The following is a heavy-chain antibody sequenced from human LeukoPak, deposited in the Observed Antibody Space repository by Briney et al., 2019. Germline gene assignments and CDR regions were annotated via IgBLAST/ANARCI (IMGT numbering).Heavy chain of an antibody. Sequence: GGSLRLSCAASGFTFSSYAMSWVRQAPGKGLEGVSAFSVICVSTYYPDSVTGPFTISRDNSKNTLYLQMNSLTAEDTAVYYCAKDQSITMPLDAFDIWGQGTMVTVSS. V-gene: IGHV3-23*01. D-gene: IGHD3-10*01. J-gene: IGHJ3*02. CDR1: GFTFSSYA. CDR3: AKDQSITMPLDAFDI. CDR2: FSVICVST.